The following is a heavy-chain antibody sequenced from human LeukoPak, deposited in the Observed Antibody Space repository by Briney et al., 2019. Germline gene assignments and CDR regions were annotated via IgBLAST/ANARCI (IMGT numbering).Heavy chain of an antibody. CDR1: GFTVSSNY. CDR2: IYSGGST. D-gene: IGHD3-22*01. CDR3: ARGFYDSSGFRPYFDY. V-gene: IGHV3-53*01. Sequence: SGGSLRLSCAASGFTVSSNYMSWVRQAPGKGLEWVSVIYSGGSTHYADSVKGRFTISRDNSKNTLYLQMNSPRAEDTAVYYCARGFYDSSGFRPYFDYWGQGILVTVSS. J-gene: IGHJ4*02.